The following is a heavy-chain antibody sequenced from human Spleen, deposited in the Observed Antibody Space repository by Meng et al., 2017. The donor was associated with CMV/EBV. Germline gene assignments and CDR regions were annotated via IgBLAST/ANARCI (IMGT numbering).Heavy chain of an antibody. CDR3: ASGGYSGPAMGY. CDR2: INSSGTT. V-gene: IGHV4-34*01. Sequence: SETLSLTCGVYGESFSGYYWSWVRQPPGKGLEWIAEINSSGTTNYNPSLKSRVTISVDTSKNQFSLKLSSVTAADTAVYYCASGGYSGPAMGYWGQGTLVTVSS. J-gene: IGHJ4*02. D-gene: IGHD5-12*01. CDR1: GESFSGYY.